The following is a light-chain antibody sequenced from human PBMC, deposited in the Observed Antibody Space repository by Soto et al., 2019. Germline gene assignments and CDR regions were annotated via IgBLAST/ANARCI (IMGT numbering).Light chain of an antibody. CDR3: LQYYNYPWT. CDR2: AAS. CDR1: QGIRND. J-gene: IGKJ1*01. V-gene: IGKV1-6*01. Sequence: AIQMTQSPSSLSASVGDRVTITCRASQGIRNDLGWFQQKPGKAPKLLIYAASSLQSGVPSRFSGSGSGTDFTLTISSPQPEAFATYYCLQYYNYPWTFGQGTNVEIK.